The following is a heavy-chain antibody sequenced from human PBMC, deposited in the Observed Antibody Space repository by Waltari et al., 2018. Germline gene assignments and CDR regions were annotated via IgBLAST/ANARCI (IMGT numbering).Heavy chain of an antibody. Sequence: QVQLVQSGAEVKKPGSSVKVSCKASGGTFSSYAISWVRQAPGQGLEWMGGIIPIFGTANYAQKFQGRVTITADESTSTAYMELSSLRSEDTAVYYCARLRMEPPPYYYYGMDVWGQGTTVTVSS. CDR2: IIPIFGTA. CDR3: ARLRMEPPPYYYYGMDV. V-gene: IGHV1-69*13. D-gene: IGHD1-1*01. CDR1: GGTFSSYA. J-gene: IGHJ6*02.